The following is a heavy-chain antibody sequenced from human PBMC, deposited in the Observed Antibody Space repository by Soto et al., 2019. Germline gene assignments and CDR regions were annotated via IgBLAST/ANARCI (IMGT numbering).Heavy chain of an antibody. CDR1: GGSISSGGYY. CDR3: ARKMPTMIVVVIQNWFDP. J-gene: IGHJ5*02. V-gene: IGHV4-31*03. D-gene: IGHD3-22*01. CDR2: IYYSGST. Sequence: SETLSLTCTVSGGSISSGGYYWSWIRQHPGKGLEWIGSIYYSGSTYYNPSLKSRVTISVDTSKNQFSLKLSSVTAADTAVYYCARKMPTMIVVVIQNWFDPWGQGTLVTVSS.